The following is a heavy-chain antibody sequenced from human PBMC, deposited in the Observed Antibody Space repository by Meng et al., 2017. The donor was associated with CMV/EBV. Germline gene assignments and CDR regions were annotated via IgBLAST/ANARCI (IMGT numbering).Heavy chain of an antibody. D-gene: IGHD3-22*01. V-gene: IGHV4-30-4*08. CDR3: ARAAPDYYDSSGPPDY. J-gene: IGHJ4*02. Sequence: GQLQGSGPGLVKPSQTRSLTCTVSGGSISSGDYYWSWIRQPPGKGLEWIGYIYYSGSTYYNPSLKSRVTISVDTSKNQFSLKLSSVTAADTAVYYCARAAPDYYDSSGPPDYWGQGTLVTVSS. CDR2: IYYSGST. CDR1: GGSISSGDYY.